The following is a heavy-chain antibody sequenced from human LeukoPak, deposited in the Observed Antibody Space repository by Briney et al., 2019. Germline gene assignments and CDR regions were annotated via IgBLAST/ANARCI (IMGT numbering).Heavy chain of an antibody. D-gene: IGHD3-3*01. J-gene: IGHJ4*02. CDR3: ARSYDFSYYFDY. Sequence: SVKVPCKASGGTFSSYAISWVRQAPGQGLEWMGGIIPIFGTANYAQKFQGRVTITADESTSTAYMELSSLRSEGTAVYYCARSYDFSYYFDYWGQGTLVTVSS. CDR2: IIPIFGTA. V-gene: IGHV1-69*13. CDR1: GGTFSSYA.